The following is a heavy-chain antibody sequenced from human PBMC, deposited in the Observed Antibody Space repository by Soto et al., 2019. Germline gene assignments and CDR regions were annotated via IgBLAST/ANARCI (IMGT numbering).Heavy chain of an antibody. CDR3: AKDISPKRITIFGVVITKVFDY. J-gene: IGHJ4*02. CDR1: GFTFDDYA. D-gene: IGHD3-3*01. CDR2: ISWNSGSI. V-gene: IGHV3-9*01. Sequence: GGSLRLSCAASGFTFDDYAMHWVRQAPGKGLEWVSGISWNSGSIGYADSVKGRFTISRDNAKNSLYLQMNSLRAEDTALYYCAKDISPKRITIFGVVITKVFDYWGQGTLVTVSS.